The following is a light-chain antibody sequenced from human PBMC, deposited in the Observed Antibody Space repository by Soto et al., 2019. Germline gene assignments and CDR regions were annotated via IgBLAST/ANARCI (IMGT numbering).Light chain of an antibody. CDR1: QGIDSY. CDR3: QQTRSYPST. CDR2: ETS. Sequence: IQLTQSPSSLSASVGDRVTITCRASQGIDSYLAWYQQRPGKVPQLLIYETSILQSGVSSRFSGSGSGTDFPLPLSSPQAEDFATYYWQQTRSYPSTFGGGTKVEIK. V-gene: IGKV1-9*01. J-gene: IGKJ4*01.